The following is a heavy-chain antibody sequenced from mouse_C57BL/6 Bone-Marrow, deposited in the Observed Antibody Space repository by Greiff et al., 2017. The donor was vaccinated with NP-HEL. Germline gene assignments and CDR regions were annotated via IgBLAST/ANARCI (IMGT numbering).Heavy chain of an antibody. J-gene: IGHJ2*01. CDR2: IDPENGDT. Sequence: EVKLMESGAELVRPGASVKLSCTASGFNIKDDYMHWVKQRPEQGLEWIGWIDPENGDTEYASKFQGKATITADTSSNTAYLQLSSLTSEDTAVYYCTRSLYYFDYWGQGTTLTVSS. V-gene: IGHV14-4*01. CDR3: TRSLYYFDY. CDR1: GFNIKDDY.